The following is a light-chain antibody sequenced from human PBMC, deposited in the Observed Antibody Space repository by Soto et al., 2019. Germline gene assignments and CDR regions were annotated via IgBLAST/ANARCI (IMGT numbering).Light chain of an antibody. Sequence: DIQMTQSPSTLPASVGDRVTITCRAIQSISNWVAWYQQKPGKPPKLLIYKASTLQSGVPSRFSGSGSGTDFTLTISGLQPDDFATYYCQQYNGYSRTFGQGTKVDIK. CDR1: QSISNW. V-gene: IGKV1-5*03. J-gene: IGKJ1*01. CDR3: QQYNGYSRT. CDR2: KAS.